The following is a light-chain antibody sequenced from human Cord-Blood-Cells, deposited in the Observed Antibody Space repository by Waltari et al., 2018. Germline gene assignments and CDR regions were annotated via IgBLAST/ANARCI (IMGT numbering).Light chain of an antibody. CDR1: QSVLYSSNNKNY. CDR2: WAS. Sequence: DIVMTQSPDSLAASLGERATINCKSSQSVLYSSNNKNYLAWYQQKPGQPPKLLIYWASTRESGVPDRFSGSGSGTDFTLTISSLQAEDMAVYYCQQYYSTPYTFGQGTKLEIK. CDR3: QQYYSTPYT. V-gene: IGKV4-1*01. J-gene: IGKJ2*01.